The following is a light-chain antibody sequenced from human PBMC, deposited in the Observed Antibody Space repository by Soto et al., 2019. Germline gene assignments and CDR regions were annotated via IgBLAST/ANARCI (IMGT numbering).Light chain of an antibody. CDR2: EVS. Sequence: QSVLTQPASVSGSPGQSITISCTGTSSDVGGYNYVSWYQQHPGKAPKVMIYEVSNRPSGVSNRFSASKSGNTASLTISGFQVEDEADYYCSSFTSSGTRVFGTGTKLAVL. CDR1: SSDVGGYNY. V-gene: IGLV2-14*01. J-gene: IGLJ1*01. CDR3: SSFTSSGTRV.